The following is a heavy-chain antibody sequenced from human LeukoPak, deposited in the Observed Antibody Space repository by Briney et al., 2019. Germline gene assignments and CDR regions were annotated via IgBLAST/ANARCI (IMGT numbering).Heavy chain of an antibody. D-gene: IGHD4-17*01. CDR2: INYIGST. CDR3: ARRYGDYPNNGFDP. CDR1: DGTIIGYY. Sequence: SETLSLTCSVSDGTIIGYYGTWIRQPPRKGVEWVGYINYIGSTIYNPSLKRRVTISVDTSNNQFSLKLISVPAADTAVYYCARRYGDYPNNGFDPWGQGTLVTVSS. J-gene: IGHJ5*02. V-gene: IGHV4-59*01.